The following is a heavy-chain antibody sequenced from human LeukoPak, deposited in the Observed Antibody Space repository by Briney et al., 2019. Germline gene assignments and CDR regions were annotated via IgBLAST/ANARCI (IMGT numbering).Heavy chain of an antibody. CDR1: GYTFTSYY. D-gene: IGHD2-2*01. Sequence: GASVKVSCKASGYTFTSYYMHWVRQAPGQGLEWMGWINPNSGFTNYAQKFQGRVTMTRDTSISTAYMELSRLRSDDTAVYYCARLADCSSSSCRSFDYWGQGTTVTVSS. J-gene: IGHJ4*03. V-gene: IGHV1-2*02. CDR2: INPNSGFT. CDR3: ARLADCSSSSCRSFDY.